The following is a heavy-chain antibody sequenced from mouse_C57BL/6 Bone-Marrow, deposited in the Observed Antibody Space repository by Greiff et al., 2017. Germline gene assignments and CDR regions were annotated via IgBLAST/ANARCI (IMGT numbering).Heavy chain of an antibody. CDR1: GYTFTSYW. D-gene: IGHD2-1*01. Sequence: QVQLQQPGTELMKPGASVKLSCKASGYTFTSYWMHWVKQRPGQGLEWIGNINPSNGGTNYNEKFKSKATLTVDKSSRTAYMQLSSLTSEDSAVYYCARWRYYYCNYGFAYWGQGTLVIVSA. CDR3: ARWRYYYCNYGFAY. CDR2: INPSNGGT. V-gene: IGHV1-53*01. J-gene: IGHJ3*01.